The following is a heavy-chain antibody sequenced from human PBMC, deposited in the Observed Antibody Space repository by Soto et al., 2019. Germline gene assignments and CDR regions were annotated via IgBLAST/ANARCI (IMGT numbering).Heavy chain of an antibody. CDR1: GFTFNIYS. CDR2: IWYDGTQK. J-gene: IGHJ4*02. Sequence: QVQLVESGGGVVQPGRSLRLSCETSGFTFNIYSMHWVRQPPGKGLEWLAAIWYDGTQKYYAESAKGRFTISRDNSKNTLYLEVNSLRAEDKAVYYCARSGGTTVTGLWHFDSWGQGTLVTVSS. D-gene: IGHD4-17*01. CDR3: ARSGGTTVTGLWHFDS. V-gene: IGHV3-33*01.